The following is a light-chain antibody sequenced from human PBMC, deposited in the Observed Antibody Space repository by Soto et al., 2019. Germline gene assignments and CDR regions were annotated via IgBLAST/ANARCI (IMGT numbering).Light chain of an antibody. CDR2: GAS. V-gene: IGKV3-15*01. CDR3: QQYEKRPWT. CDR1: QIVSSD. J-gene: IGKJ1*01. Sequence: EIVMTQSPATLSVSPGERSTLSCRASQIVSSDLAWYQQKPGQAPRLFIYGASTRATGIPARFSGSGSGTEFSLTISSLQSEDFAVYYCQQYEKRPWTFGQGTKVDIK.